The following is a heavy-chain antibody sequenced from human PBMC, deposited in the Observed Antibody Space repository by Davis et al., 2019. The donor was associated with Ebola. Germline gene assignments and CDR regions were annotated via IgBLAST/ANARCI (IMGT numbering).Heavy chain of an antibody. CDR3: AGELPFESSGYSNYNCYGMDV. CDR2: IYSGGTT. D-gene: IGHD3-22*01. Sequence: PGGSLRLSCAASGFIVSSKYMSWVRQTPGKGLEWVSVIYSGGTTFYADSVKGRFTISRDNSKNTLYLQMNSLRAEDTAVYYCAGELPFESSGYSNYNCYGMDVWGQGTTVTVSS. CDR1: GFIVSSKY. V-gene: IGHV3-53*01. J-gene: IGHJ6*02.